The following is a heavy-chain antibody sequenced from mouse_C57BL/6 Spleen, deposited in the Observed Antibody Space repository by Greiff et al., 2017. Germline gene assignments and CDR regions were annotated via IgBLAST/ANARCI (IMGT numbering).Heavy chain of an antibody. Sequence: QVQLKQPGAELVKPGASVKMSCKASGYTFTSYWITWVKQRPGQGLEWIGDIYPGSGSTNYNEKFKSKATLTVDTSSSTAYMQLSSLTSEDSAVYYCARGIYYGNYRSYFDYWGQGTTLTVSS. CDR3: ARGIYYGNYRSYFDY. V-gene: IGHV1-55*01. CDR1: GYTFTSYW. D-gene: IGHD2-1*01. J-gene: IGHJ2*01. CDR2: IYPGSGST.